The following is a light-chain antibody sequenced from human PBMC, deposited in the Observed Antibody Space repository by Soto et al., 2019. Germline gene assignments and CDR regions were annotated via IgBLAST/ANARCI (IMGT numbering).Light chain of an antibody. CDR3: QQANRFPLT. CDR1: QGVSSR. V-gene: IGKV1-12*01. Sequence: DLQLTQSPSSVSASVGDRVTITCRASQGVSSRLAWYQQNPGQAPKLLIYGASNLQSGVPSRFSGSGSGTDFTLTISSLKPEDFATYSCQQANRFPLTFGGGTKV. J-gene: IGKJ4*01. CDR2: GAS.